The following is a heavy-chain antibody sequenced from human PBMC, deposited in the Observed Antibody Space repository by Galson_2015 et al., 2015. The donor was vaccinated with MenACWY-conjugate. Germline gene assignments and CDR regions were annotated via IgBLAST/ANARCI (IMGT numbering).Heavy chain of an antibody. V-gene: IGHV3-15*01. CDR1: GFTFRNVW. Sequence: SLRLSCAASGFTFRNVWMSWVRQAPGKGLEWVGRIKSKSDGATRDYAAPVKDRFTISRDDSKDTLELQMNGLKTEDTAMYYCVKYDTNEALDYWGQGTLVSVSA. J-gene: IGHJ4*02. CDR3: VKYDTNEALDY. CDR2: IKSKSDGATR. D-gene: IGHD2-8*01.